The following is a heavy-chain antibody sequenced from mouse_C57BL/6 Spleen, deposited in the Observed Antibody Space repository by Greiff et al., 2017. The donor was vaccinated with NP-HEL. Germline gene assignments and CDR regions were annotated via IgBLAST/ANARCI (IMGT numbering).Heavy chain of an antibody. D-gene: IGHD1-1*01. V-gene: IGHV1-82*01. J-gene: IGHJ4*01. CDR1: GYAFSSSW. Sequence: QVQLQQSGPELVKPGASVKISCKASGYAFSSSWMNWVKQRPGKGLEWIGRIYPGDGDTNYNGKFKGKATLTADKSSSTAYMQLSSLTSEDSAVYFCAIVVHYYAMDYWGQGTSVTVSS. CDR2: IYPGDGDT. CDR3: AIVVHYYAMDY.